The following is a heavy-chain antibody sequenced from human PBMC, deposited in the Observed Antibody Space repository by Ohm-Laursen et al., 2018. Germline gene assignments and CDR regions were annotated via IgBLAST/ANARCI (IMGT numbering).Heavy chain of an antibody. CDR2: ISGNGGST. CDR1: GFTFSSYA. CDR3: AKRSSSSGWQAPSYYFDC. D-gene: IGHD6-19*01. J-gene: IGHJ4*02. V-gene: IGHV3-23*01. Sequence: SLRLSCAASGFTFSSYAMNWVRQAPGKGLEWVSSISGNGGSTYYADSVKGRFTISRDNSKNTLYLQMNSLRAEDTAVYYCAKRSSSSGWQAPSYYFDCWGQGTLVTVSS.